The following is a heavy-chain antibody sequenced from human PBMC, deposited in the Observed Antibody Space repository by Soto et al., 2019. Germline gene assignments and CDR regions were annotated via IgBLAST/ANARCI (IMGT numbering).Heavy chain of an antibody. Sequence: QVQLQESGPGLVKPSGTLSLTCAVSGDSISNNNRWSWVRQPPGKGLEWIGEIYDSGSTNQNPSLKSRVTISVDTSKNQFSLKLSSVTAADTAVYYCASASRVSGYDYYVMDVWGQGTTVTVSS. CDR1: GDSISNNNR. CDR2: IYDSGST. D-gene: IGHD3-3*01. V-gene: IGHV4-4*02. J-gene: IGHJ6*02. CDR3: ASASRVSGYDYYVMDV.